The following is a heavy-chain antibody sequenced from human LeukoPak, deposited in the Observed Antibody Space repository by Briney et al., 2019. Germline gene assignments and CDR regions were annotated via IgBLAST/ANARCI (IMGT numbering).Heavy chain of an antibody. J-gene: IGHJ5*02. V-gene: IGHV3-30*04. Sequence: PGGSLRLSCAASGFTFSSYAMHWVRQAPGKGLEWVAVISYDGSNKYYADSVKGRFTISRDDSKNTLYLQMNSLRAEDTAVYYCARIVLRFLEWSWFDPWGQGTLVTVSS. CDR1: GFTFSSYA. D-gene: IGHD3-3*01. CDR2: ISYDGSNK. CDR3: ARIVLRFLEWSWFDP.